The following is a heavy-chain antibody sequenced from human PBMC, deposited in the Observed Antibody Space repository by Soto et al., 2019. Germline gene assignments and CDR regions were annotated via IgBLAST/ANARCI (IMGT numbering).Heavy chain of an antibody. CDR2: ISADNGNT. D-gene: IGHD3-10*01. CDR1: GYTFTSYG. CDR3: ARGWNAFGELFSGFDP. V-gene: IGHV1-18*01. Sequence: QVQLVQSGAEVKKPGASVKVSCKASGYTFTSYGISWVRQAPGQGLEWMGWISADNGNTNYAQKLQGRVTMTTDTSTSTAYMELRSLRSDDTAVYFCARGWNAFGELFSGFDPWGQGTLVTVSS. J-gene: IGHJ5*02.